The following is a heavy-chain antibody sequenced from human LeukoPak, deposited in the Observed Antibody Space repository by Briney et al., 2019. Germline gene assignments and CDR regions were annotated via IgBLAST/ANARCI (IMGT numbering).Heavy chain of an antibody. V-gene: IGHV1-2*02. CDR3: ARGGKQWRGGNYFDS. CDR1: GYTFTGYY. D-gene: IGHD6-19*01. J-gene: IGHJ4*02. Sequence: ASVKVSCKASGYTFTGYYIHWVRQAPGQGLEWMGWINPDNGVTNYAQKFQGRVTITRDTSISTAYMEVNSLRSEDTAVYYCARGGKQWRGGNYFDSWGQGTLVAVSS. CDR2: INPDNGVT.